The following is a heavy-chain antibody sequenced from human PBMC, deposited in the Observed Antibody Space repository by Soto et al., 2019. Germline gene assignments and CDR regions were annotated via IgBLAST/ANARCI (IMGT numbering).Heavy chain of an antibody. D-gene: IGHD4-17*01. V-gene: IGHV3-30*18. Sequence: QVQLVESGGGVVQPGRSLRLSCAASGFTFSSYGMHWVRQAPGKGLEWVAVISYDGSNKYYADSVKGRFTISRDNSKNTRYLQMNSLRAEDTAVYYCAKDQWDDYGDPLYYYYGMDVWGQGTTVTVSS. CDR2: ISYDGSNK. CDR3: AKDQWDDYGDPLYYYYGMDV. J-gene: IGHJ6*02. CDR1: GFTFSSYG.